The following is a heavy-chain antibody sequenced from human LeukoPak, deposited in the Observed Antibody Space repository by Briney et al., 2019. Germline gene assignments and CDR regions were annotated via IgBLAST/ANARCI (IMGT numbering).Heavy chain of an antibody. CDR3: ARGYRNYYYYYMDV. D-gene: IGHD5-18*01. Sequence: GASVRVSCKASGYTFTSYGITWVRQAPGQGLEWMGWISGYNGKTYYAQKLQGRVTMTTDTSTSTAYMELRSLGSDDTAVYYCARGYRNYYYYYMDVWGKGTTVTVSS. CDR2: ISGYNGKT. CDR1: GYTFTSYG. V-gene: IGHV1-18*01. J-gene: IGHJ6*03.